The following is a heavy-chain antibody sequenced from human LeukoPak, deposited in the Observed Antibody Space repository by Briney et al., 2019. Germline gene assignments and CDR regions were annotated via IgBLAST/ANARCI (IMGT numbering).Heavy chain of an antibody. D-gene: IGHD3-22*01. Sequence: PSETLSLTCAVYGGSFSGYYWSWIRQPPGKGLEWIGEINHSGSTNYNPSLKSRVTISVDTSKNQFSLKLSSVTAADTAVYYCARHDYDSSGYYRSPTFDYWGQGTLVTVSS. CDR1: GGSFSGYY. V-gene: IGHV4-34*01. CDR3: ARHDYDSSGYYRSPTFDY. J-gene: IGHJ4*02. CDR2: INHSGST.